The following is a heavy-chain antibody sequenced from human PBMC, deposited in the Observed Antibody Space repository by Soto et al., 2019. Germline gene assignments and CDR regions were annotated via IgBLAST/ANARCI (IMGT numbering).Heavy chain of an antibody. D-gene: IGHD4-17*01. V-gene: IGHV3-15*07. CDR3: ATAPTSPLPYYYYGMDV. CDR2: IKSNADGGTI. CDR1: GFTFSNAW. Sequence: GGSLRLSCAASGFTFSNAWMNWVRQAPGKGLEWVGRIKSNADGGTIEYAAPVKGRFTISRDDSKNTLYLHMKSLKTEDTAVYYCATAPTSPLPYYYYGMDVWGPGTTVTVSS. J-gene: IGHJ6*02.